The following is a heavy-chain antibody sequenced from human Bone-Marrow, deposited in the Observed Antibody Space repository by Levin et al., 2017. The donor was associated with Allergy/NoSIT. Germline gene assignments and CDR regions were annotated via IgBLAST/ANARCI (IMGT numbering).Heavy chain of an antibody. CDR3: AAHNILVGWGAFDI. J-gene: IGHJ3*02. Sequence: PGGSLRLSCAASGFNVDDYAMHWVRQAPGKGLEWVSAISWNSVTIGYAESLKGRFTISRDNAKNSLYLQMDSLRPEDTALYYCAAHNILVGWGAFDIWGQGTMVTVSS. V-gene: IGHV3-9*01. CDR1: GFNVDDYA. CDR2: ISWNSVTI. D-gene: IGHD3-9*01.